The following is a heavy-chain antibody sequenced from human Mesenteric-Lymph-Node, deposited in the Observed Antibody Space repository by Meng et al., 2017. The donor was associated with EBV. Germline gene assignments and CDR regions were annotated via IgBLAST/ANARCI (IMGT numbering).Heavy chain of an antibody. CDR2: INTNTGNP. J-gene: IGHJ4*02. CDR1: GYIFNKYE. Sequence: QGHLVNSGSVLRKPGASVKIPCKASGYIFNKYEMNWIRQAPGQGLEWMGWINTNTGNPTYAQDFTGRFVFSVDTSVSTAYLQISSLESDDTAVYYCARFDWLAHFWGQGTLVTVSS. D-gene: IGHD3-9*01. CDR3: ARFDWLAHF. V-gene: IGHV7-4-1*02.